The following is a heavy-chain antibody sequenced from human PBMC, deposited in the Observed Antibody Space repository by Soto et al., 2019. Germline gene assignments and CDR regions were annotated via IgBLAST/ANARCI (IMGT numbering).Heavy chain of an antibody. Sequence: SETLSLTCTVSGDSVSSGNYYWTWIRQPPGKGLEWIGSIYFTGSTNYNPSLESRLTMSIDTSRNLFSLRLDSVTAADTAVYYCGRVPVDTYMIYWSDPWGQGTLVTVSS. CDR3: GRVPVDTYMIYWSDP. D-gene: IGHD3-16*01. CDR1: GDSVSSGNYY. CDR2: IYFTGST. V-gene: IGHV4-61*01. J-gene: IGHJ5*02.